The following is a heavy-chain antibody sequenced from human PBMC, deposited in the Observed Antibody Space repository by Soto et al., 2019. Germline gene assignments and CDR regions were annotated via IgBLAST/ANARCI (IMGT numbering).Heavy chain of an antibody. CDR3: ARILSGGSWPDYYYFMDV. CDR1: GFSLSNARMG. D-gene: IGHD2-15*01. Sequence: QVTLKESGPVLVKPTETLTLTCTVSGFSLSNARMGVSWIRRPPGKALEWLAHIFSNDEKSYSTSLKSRLTISKDTSKSQVVLTMTNMDPVDTATYYCARILSGGSWPDYYYFMDVWGKGTTVSVSS. CDR2: IFSNDEK. V-gene: IGHV2-26*01. J-gene: IGHJ6*03.